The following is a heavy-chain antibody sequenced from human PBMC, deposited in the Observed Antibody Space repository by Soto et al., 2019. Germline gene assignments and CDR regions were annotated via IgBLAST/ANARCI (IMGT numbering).Heavy chain of an antibody. CDR3: ARHAWFGEFEP. V-gene: IGHV4-39*01. J-gene: IGHJ5*02. D-gene: IGHD3-10*01. Sequence: SETLSLTCTVSCGSISNKSYYWGWIRQSPGKGLEWIGSIYYTGITYYNPSLKSRVTISVDTSRNQFSLHLTSVTAADTALFYCARHAWFGEFEPWGQGSLVTVSS. CDR1: CGSISNKSYY. CDR2: IYYTGIT.